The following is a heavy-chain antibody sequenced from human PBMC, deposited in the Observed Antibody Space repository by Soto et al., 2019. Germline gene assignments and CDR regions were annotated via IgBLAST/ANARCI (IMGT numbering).Heavy chain of an antibody. J-gene: IGHJ4*02. V-gene: IGHV1-69*02. CDR2: IIPILGIA. CDR1: GGTFSSYT. Sequence: EASVKVCCKASGGTFSSYTISWVRQAPGQGLEWMGRIIPILGIANYAQKFQGRVTITADKSTSTAYMELSSLRSEDTAVYYCARVSEYSGYDFYWGQGTLVTVSS. CDR3: ARVSEYSGYDFY. D-gene: IGHD5-12*01.